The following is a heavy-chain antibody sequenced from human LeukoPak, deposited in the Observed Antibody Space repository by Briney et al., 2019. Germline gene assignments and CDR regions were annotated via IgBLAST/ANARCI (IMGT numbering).Heavy chain of an antibody. V-gene: IGHV1-2*02. Sequence: ASVKVSCKASAYTFTGYYLHWVRQAPGQGLEWMGCVNPNSGDTNYAQKYQGSVTMTRDTSISTVYMKLSRHRSDDTAVYYCARASGSYWWFDSWGQGTLVTVSS. CDR1: AYTFTGYY. CDR2: VNPNSGDT. J-gene: IGHJ5*01. D-gene: IGHD1-26*01. CDR3: ARASGSYWWFDS.